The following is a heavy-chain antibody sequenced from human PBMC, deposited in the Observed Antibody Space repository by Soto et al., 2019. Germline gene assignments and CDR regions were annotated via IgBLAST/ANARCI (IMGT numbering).Heavy chain of an antibody. D-gene: IGHD5-18*01. CDR3: ARGLNGYLHYFDY. CDR1: GYAFTSYA. Sequence: ASVKVSCKASGYAFTSYAMHWVRQAPGQRLEWMGWINAGNGNTKYSQKFQGRVAITRDTSASTAYMELSSLRSEDTAVYYCARGLNGYLHYFDYWGQGTPVTVSS. J-gene: IGHJ4*02. CDR2: INAGNGNT. V-gene: IGHV1-3*01.